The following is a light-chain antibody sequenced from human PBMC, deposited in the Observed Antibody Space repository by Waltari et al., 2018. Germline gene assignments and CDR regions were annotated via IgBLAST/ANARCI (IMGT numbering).Light chain of an antibody. CDR3: ASYTSANTVL. Sequence: QSGLTQPASVSGSPGQSITISCPGTRSDIGYYNFVSWYQQHPGTAPKLVSFDVSRWPSGVSHRVSGSKSGNTASLTISGLQAEDEAAYYCASYTSANTVLFGGGTKVTVL. V-gene: IGLV2-14*03. J-gene: IGLJ2*01. CDR1: RSDIGYYNF. CDR2: DVS.